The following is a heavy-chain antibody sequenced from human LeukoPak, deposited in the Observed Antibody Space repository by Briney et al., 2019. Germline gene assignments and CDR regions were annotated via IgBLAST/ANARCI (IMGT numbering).Heavy chain of an antibody. Sequence: GGSLRLSCAASGFTFSDYYMNWIRQAPGKGLEWVSYIHSSSAYTNYADSVKGRFTISRDNAKDSLYLQMNSLRAEDTAVYYCARTGDYESFDYWGQGTLVTVSS. CDR1: GFTFSDYY. V-gene: IGHV3-11*06. CDR2: IHSSSAYT. D-gene: IGHD4-17*01. J-gene: IGHJ4*02. CDR3: ARTGDYESFDY.